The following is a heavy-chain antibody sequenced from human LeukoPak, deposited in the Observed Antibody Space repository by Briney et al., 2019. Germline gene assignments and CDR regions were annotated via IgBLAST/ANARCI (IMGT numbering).Heavy chain of an antibody. CDR3: ARGPLYRSNTNCHSNWFDP. D-gene: IGHD2-2*01. V-gene: IGHV1-2*02. J-gene: IGHJ5*02. CDR2: IHPNSGDT. Sequence: ASVKVTCKASGYIFTGYYMHWLRQAPGQGLEWMGWIHPNSGDTYYAQKFQDRVTMTWDTSISTAYIEMTWLRSDDTAVYFCARGPLYRSNTNCHSNWFDPWGQGALVTLSS. CDR1: GYIFTGYY.